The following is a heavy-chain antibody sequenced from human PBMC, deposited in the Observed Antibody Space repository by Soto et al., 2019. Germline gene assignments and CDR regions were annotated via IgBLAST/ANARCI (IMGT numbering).Heavy chain of an antibody. D-gene: IGHD3-9*01. Sequence: SETLSVSWTVAWGSSSGYGCSWIRQHPGKGLEWIGYIYYSGSTNYNPSLKSRVTISVDTSKNQFSLKLSSVTAADTAVYYCARTMQYDILTGYYYGMDVWGPGTTVTV. V-gene: IGHV4-59*01. CDR2: IYYSGST. J-gene: IGHJ6*02. CDR3: ARTMQYDILTGYYYGMDV. CDR1: WGSSSGYG.